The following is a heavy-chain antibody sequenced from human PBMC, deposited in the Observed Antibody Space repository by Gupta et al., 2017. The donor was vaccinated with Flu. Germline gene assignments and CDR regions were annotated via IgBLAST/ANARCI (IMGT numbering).Heavy chain of an antibody. CDR3: ARDHGVVGDYGMDV. D-gene: IGHD1-26*01. Sequence: EVQLVESGGGLVRGGGSLRLPCASSGCTFSSYSINWVRQAPGKGLEWLSFISGSSTTIYLADSVKGRFTISRDNAKNSLYLQMNSLRDEDTAVYYCARDHGVVGDYGMDVWGQGTTVTVSS. J-gene: IGHJ6*02. CDR1: GCTFSSYS. CDR2: ISGSSTTI. V-gene: IGHV3-48*02.